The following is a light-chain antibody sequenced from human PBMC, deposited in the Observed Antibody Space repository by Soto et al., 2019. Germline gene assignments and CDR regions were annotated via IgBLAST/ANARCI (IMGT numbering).Light chain of an antibody. CDR1: QSVSGY. CDR3: QHRSDWPIT. Sequence: EMVLTQSPGTLSLSPGDRATLSCWASQSVSGYLAWYQQKLGQPPRLLIYDAFNRAAGIPARFSGSGSRTDFTLTISSLEPEDFAIYYCQHRSDWPITFGQGTRLEIK. J-gene: IGKJ5*01. V-gene: IGKV3-11*01. CDR2: DAF.